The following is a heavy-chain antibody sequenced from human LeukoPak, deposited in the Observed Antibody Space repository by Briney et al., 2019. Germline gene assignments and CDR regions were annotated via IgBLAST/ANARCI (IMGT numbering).Heavy chain of an antibody. CDR2: ISAYNGHT. J-gene: IGHJ4*02. CDR3: ARVAPNRRYCSGGSCLNYFDY. CDR1: GYTITGYY. D-gene: IGHD2-15*01. Sequence: EASVKVSCKASGYTITGYYMHWVRQAPGQGLEWMGWISAYNGHTNYAQKLQGRVTMTADTSTSTAYMELRSLRSDDTAVYYCARVAPNRRYCSGGSCLNYFDYWGQGTLVTVSS. V-gene: IGHV1-18*04.